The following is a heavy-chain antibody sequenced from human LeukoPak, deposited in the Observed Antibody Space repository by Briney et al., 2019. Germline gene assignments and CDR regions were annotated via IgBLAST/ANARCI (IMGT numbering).Heavy chain of an antibody. D-gene: IGHD6-19*01. Sequence: QPGGSLRLSCAASGFTFSSYGMHWVRQAPGKGLDWVAAISYDGSDKVYADSVKGRFTISRDNSKNTLYLQMNSLRVEDTAVYYRSSPYNGIAVIGSVHWGQGTLVTVSS. CDR3: SSPYNGIAVIGSVH. J-gene: IGHJ4*02. CDR1: GFTFSSYG. V-gene: IGHV3-30*03. CDR2: ISYDGSDK.